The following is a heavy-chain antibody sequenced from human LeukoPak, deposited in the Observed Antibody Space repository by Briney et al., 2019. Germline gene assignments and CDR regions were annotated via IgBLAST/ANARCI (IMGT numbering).Heavy chain of an antibody. Sequence: GGSLRPSCAASGFTFSDYYMSWIRQAPGKGLEWVSYISSSGSTIYYADSVKGRFTISRDNAKNSLYLQMNSLGAEDTAVYYCARPLWFGEPSSGFDYWGQGTLVTVSS. V-gene: IGHV3-11*01. CDR1: GFTFSDYY. CDR3: ARPLWFGEPSSGFDY. D-gene: IGHD3-10*01. CDR2: ISSSGSTI. J-gene: IGHJ4*02.